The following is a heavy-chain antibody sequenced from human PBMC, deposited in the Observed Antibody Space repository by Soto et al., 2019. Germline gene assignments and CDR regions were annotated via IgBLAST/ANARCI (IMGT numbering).Heavy chain of an antibody. V-gene: IGHV3-7*03. J-gene: IGHJ4*02. Sequence: PGGSQRLSCSASGFTFSTYWMSWVRQAPGKGLEWVANIKQDGSEKYYVDSVKGRFTISRDNAKNSLYLQMNSLRAEDTAVYYCARDSLGYCTSTSCYWSEDYWGQGTLVTVSS. CDR1: GFTFSTYW. D-gene: IGHD2-2*01. CDR2: IKQDGSEK. CDR3: ARDSLGYCTSTSCYWSEDY.